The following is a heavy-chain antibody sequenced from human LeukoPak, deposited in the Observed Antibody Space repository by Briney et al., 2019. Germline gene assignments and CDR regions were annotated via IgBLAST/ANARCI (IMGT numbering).Heavy chain of an antibody. J-gene: IGHJ5*02. V-gene: IGHV4-34*01. CDR3: ASGTGEWLRRRVNWFDP. D-gene: IGHD5-12*01. CDR1: GGSFSGYY. Sequence: SETLSLTCAAYGGSFSGYYWSWIRQPPGKGLEWIGEINHSGSTNYNPSLKSRVTISVDTSKNQFSLKLSSVTAADTAVYYCASGTGEWLRRRVNWFDPWGQGTLVTVSS. CDR2: INHSGST.